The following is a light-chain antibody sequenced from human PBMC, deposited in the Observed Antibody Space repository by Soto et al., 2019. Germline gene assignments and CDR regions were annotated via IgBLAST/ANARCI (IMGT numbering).Light chain of an antibody. Sequence: EILMTQSASTLSGSPGERTTLSCGASQSAGNNLAWYQQKPGQAPRPLVYGAYTRATGIPARFSGSGSGTDFSLTISSLQSEDFAVYYCQHYNYWPPKTFGQGTKVDIK. CDR2: GAY. V-gene: IGKV3-15*01. CDR1: QSAGNN. J-gene: IGKJ1*01. CDR3: QHYNYWPPKT.